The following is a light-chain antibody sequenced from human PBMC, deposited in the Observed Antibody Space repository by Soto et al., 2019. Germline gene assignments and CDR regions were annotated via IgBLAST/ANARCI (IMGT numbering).Light chain of an antibody. CDR3: RSYDSSLSGWV. J-gene: IGLJ3*02. CDR1: SSNIGAGYD. V-gene: IGLV1-40*01. CDR2: GNT. Sequence: QSVLTQPPSVSGAPGQRVTISGTGSSSNIGAGYDVHWYQQLPGTAPKLLIYGNTNRPSGVPDRFSGSKSGTSASLAITGLQAEDEADYYCRSYDSSLSGWVFGGGTKVTVL.